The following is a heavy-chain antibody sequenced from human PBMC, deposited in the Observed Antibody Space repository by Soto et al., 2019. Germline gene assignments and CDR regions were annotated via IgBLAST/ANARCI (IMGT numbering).Heavy chain of an antibody. CDR1: GGSISSGDYY. Sequence: PSETLSLTCTVSGGSISSGDYYWSWIRQPPGKGLEWIGYIYYSGSTYYNPSLKSRVTISVDTSKNQFSLKLSSVTAADTAVYYCARATGYYLFDYWGQGTLVTVSS. CDR3: ARATGYYLFDY. CDR2: IYYSGST. D-gene: IGHD3-9*01. V-gene: IGHV4-30-4*01. J-gene: IGHJ4*02.